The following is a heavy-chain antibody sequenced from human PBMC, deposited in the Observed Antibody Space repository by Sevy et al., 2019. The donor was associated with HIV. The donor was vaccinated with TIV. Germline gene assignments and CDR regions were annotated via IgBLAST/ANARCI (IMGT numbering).Heavy chain of an antibody. J-gene: IGHJ3*02. CDR3: AKDPNDYCHSLDI. CDR1: GFTFSNYG. CDR2: ISATSART. V-gene: IGHV3-23*01. D-gene: IGHD1-1*01. Sequence: GGSLRLSCVGSGFTFSNYGMTWVRQAPGKGLEWVSSISATSARTYYADSVRGRFTVSRDNSENTLYLQMNSLRAEDTAVYYCAKDPNDYCHSLDIWGQGTLVTVSS.